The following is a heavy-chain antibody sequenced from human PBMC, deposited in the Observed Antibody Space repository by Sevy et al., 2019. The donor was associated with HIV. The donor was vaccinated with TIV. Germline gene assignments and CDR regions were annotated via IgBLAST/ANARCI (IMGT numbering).Heavy chain of an antibody. CDR1: GFPVSSNY. J-gene: IGHJ4*02. V-gene: IGHV3-66*01. CDR3: ARGKSGYGYGLDY. D-gene: IGHD5-18*01. Sequence: EGSLRLSCAASGFPVSSNYMSWVRQAPGKRLEWVSVMYSDGSTYHADSVKGRFTISRDNSKNTLYLQMNSLRVEDTAVYYCARGKSGYGYGLDYWGQGTLVTVSS. CDR2: MYSDGST.